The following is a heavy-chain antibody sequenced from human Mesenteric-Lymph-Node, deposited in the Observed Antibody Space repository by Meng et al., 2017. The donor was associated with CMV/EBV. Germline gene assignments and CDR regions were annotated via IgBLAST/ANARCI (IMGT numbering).Heavy chain of an antibody. V-gene: IGHV4-61*01. J-gene: IGHJ5*02. CDR1: GGSVSSRSYY. CDR2: IYYTGST. Sequence: GSLRLSCTVSGGSVSSRSYYWSWIRQPPGKELEWIGYIYYTGSTIYNPSLKSRVTISVHTSKNQFSLKLSSVTAADTAVYYCARGRTTLRPWGQGTLVTVSS. D-gene: IGHD4-11*01. CDR3: ARGRTTLRP.